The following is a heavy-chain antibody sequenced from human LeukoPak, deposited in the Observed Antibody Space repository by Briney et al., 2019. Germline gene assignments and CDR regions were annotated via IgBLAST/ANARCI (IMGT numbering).Heavy chain of an antibody. J-gene: IGHJ3*02. Sequence: GGSLRLSCSASGFTFSSHAMHWVRQAPGKGLVWVSRINSDGRSTIYADSVKGRFTISRDNAKNTLYLQMNSLRAEDTAVYYCASPGYRGYDAFDIWGQGTMVTVSS. CDR3: ASPGYRGYDAFDI. D-gene: IGHD2-15*01. V-gene: IGHV3-74*01. CDR2: INSDGRST. CDR1: GFTFSSHA.